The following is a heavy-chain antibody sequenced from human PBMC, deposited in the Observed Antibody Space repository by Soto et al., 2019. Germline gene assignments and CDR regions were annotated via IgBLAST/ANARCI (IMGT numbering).Heavy chain of an antibody. CDR2: IIPIFGTA. CDR3: ARGWGYDSNDYYYAY. Sequence: QVQLVQSGAAVRKPGSSVKVSCKASGGTFSRHAISWVRQAPGQGLEWLGGIIPIFGTANHAQKFQGRVTIIADESTSTVYRELSSLRAEDTSMYYCARGWGYDSNDYYYAYWGQGTLVIVSS. D-gene: IGHD3-22*01. CDR1: GGTFSRHA. J-gene: IGHJ4*02. V-gene: IGHV1-69*01.